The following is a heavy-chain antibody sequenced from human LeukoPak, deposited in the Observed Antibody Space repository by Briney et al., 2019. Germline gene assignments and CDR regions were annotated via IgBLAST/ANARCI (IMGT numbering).Heavy chain of an antibody. CDR3: ARGFLSVTTWGYFDS. Sequence: GGSLRLSCAASGFTVSTNYMSWVRQAPGKGLEWVSLIYSGGGTYYADSVKGRFTISRDNSRNTLSLQMNSLRVDDTAVYYCARGFLSVTTWGYFDSWGQGALVTVSS. D-gene: IGHD4-17*01. CDR2: IYSGGGT. V-gene: IGHV3-66*01. CDR1: GFTVSTNY. J-gene: IGHJ4*02.